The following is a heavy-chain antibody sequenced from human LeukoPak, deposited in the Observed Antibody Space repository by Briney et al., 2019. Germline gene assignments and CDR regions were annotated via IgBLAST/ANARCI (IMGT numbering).Heavy chain of an antibody. CDR2: IIPIFGTA. CDR3: AREVSAAGTHFDY. D-gene: IGHD6-13*01. CDR1: GGTFSSYA. V-gene: IGHV1-69*05. Sequence: SVKVSCKASGGTFSSYAISWVRQAPGQGLEWMGRIIPIFGTANFAQKFQGRVTITTDESTSTAYMELSSLRSEDTAVYYCAREVSAAGTHFDYWGQGTLVTVSS. J-gene: IGHJ4*02.